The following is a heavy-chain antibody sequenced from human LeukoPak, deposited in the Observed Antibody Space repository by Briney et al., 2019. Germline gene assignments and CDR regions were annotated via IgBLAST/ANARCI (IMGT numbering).Heavy chain of an antibody. CDR2: ISSSSSYI. D-gene: IGHD3-10*01. V-gene: IGHV3-21*01. Sequence: GGSLRLSCAASGFTFSSYSVNWVRQAPGKGLEWVSSISSSSSYIYYADSVKGRFTISRDNAKNSLYLQMNSLRAGDTAVYYCARVLTMVRESAFDIWGQGTMVTVSS. J-gene: IGHJ3*02. CDR3: ARVLTMVRESAFDI. CDR1: GFTFSSYS.